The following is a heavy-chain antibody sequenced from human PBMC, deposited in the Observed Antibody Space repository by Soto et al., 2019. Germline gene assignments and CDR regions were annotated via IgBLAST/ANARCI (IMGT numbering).Heavy chain of an antibody. CDR3: AKDKDYYDSSCYYYDY. V-gene: IGHV3-23*01. D-gene: IGHD3-22*01. CDR1: GLTFSSYA. Sequence: EVQRLESGGCLVQPGGSLRLSCADSGLTFSSYARSWVRQAPGKGREWVSAISGSGGSTYYADSVKGRFTISRDNSKKTLYLQLNGLRAEDTAVYYCAKDKDYYDSSCYYYDYGGQGTLVSVSS. CDR2: ISGSGGST. J-gene: IGHJ4*02.